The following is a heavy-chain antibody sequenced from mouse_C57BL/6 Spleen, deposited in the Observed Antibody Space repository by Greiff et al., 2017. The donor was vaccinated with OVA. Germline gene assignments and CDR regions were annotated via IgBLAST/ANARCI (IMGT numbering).Heavy chain of an antibody. J-gene: IGHJ2*01. D-gene: IGHD4-1*01. CDR1: GYTFTSYW. Sequence: QVQLQQPGAELVKPGASVKLSCKASGYTFTSYWMHWVKQRPGQGLEWIGEIDPSDSYTNYNQKFKGKSTLTVDKSSSTAYMQLSSLTSEDSAVYYCARGLGNYFDYWGQGTTLTVSS. V-gene: IGHV1-69*01. CDR2: IDPSDSYT. CDR3: ARGLGNYFDY.